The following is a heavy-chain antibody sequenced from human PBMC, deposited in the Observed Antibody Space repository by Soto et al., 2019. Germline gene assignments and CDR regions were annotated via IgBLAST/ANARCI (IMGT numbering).Heavy chain of an antibody. CDR1: GFTFSSYA. Sequence: AGGSLRLSCAASGFTFSSYAMSWVRQAPGKXLEWVSAISGSGGSTYYADSVKGRFTISRDNSKNTLYLQMNSLRAEDTAVYYCAKAFLRYYYGSGSYSTFDYWGQGTLVTVSS. J-gene: IGHJ4*02. CDR3: AKAFLRYYYGSGSYSTFDY. V-gene: IGHV3-23*01. CDR2: ISGSGGST. D-gene: IGHD3-10*01.